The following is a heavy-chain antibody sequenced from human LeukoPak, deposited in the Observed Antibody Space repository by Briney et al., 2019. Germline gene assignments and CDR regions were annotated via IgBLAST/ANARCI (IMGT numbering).Heavy chain of an antibody. V-gene: IGHV3-74*01. CDR1: GFTLSNAW. CDR2: FNSDGSST. Sequence: GGSLRLSCAASGFTLSNAWMHWVRQAPGKGLLWVSRFNSDGSSTSYADSVKGRFTISRDNAKNTLYLQMNSLRAEDTAVYYCAREAGASGAFDIWGQGTMVTVSS. CDR3: AREAGASGAFDI. D-gene: IGHD4/OR15-4a*01. J-gene: IGHJ3*02.